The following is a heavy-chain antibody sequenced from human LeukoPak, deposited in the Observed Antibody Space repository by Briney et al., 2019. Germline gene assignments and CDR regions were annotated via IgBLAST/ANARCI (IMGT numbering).Heavy chain of an antibody. V-gene: IGHV3-11*04. CDR1: GFTFSDNH. Sequence: GGSLRLSCAASGFTFSDNHMTWVRQAPGKGLEWLSYISGNGGVIQYADSVKGRFTTSRDNAKNLLYLQMDSLRVEDTAIYYCARDPRTVRIWGQGTLVTVSS. CDR3: ARDPRTVRI. D-gene: IGHD1-1*01. CDR2: ISGNGGVI. J-gene: IGHJ4*02.